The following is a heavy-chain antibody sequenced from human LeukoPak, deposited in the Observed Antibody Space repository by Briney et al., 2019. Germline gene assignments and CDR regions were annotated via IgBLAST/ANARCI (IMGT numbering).Heavy chain of an antibody. D-gene: IGHD5-24*01. Sequence: SETLSLTCTVSGGSISSGSYYWGWIRQPPGKGLEWIGSIYYSGSTYYTPSLKSRVTISVDTSKNQFSLKLSSVTTADTAVYYCARAWLQPYFFDYWGQGTLVTVSS. J-gene: IGHJ4*02. CDR2: IYYSGST. CDR1: GGSISSGSYY. CDR3: ARAWLQPYFFDY. V-gene: IGHV4-39*07.